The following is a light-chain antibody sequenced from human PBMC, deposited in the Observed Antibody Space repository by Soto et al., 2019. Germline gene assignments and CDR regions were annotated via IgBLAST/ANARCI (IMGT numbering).Light chain of an antibody. CDR1: NSDVGGYNY. CDR2: DVS. V-gene: IGLV2-11*01. Sequence: QSALTQPRSVSGSPGQSVTTSCTGTNSDVGGYNYVSWYQQHPGKAPKLVIYDVSKRPSGVPDRFSGSKSGNTASLTISGLQAEDEADYYCCSYAGNSLWVFGGGTKLTVL. CDR3: CSYAGNSLWV. J-gene: IGLJ3*02.